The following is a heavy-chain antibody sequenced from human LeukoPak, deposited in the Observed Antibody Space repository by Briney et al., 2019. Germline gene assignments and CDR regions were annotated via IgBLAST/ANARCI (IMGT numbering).Heavy chain of an antibody. CDR2: IDNSGST. J-gene: IGHJ4*02. Sequence: SETLSLTCSVSAAHIDSVYWNWLRQPPGKGLEWIGYIDNSGSTKYNPSLQSRITMSRDTSKRQFSLKLTSVPAADTAMYYCASGAGWLIDYWGQGTLVSVSS. D-gene: IGHD6-19*01. CDR3: ASGAGWLIDY. CDR1: AAHIDSVY. V-gene: IGHV4-4*08.